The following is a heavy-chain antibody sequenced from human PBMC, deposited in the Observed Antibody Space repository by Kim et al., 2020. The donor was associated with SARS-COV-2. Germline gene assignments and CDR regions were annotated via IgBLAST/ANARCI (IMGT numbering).Heavy chain of an antibody. CDR2: INHSGST. CDR3: ARGLTLSGYDILTGYPYYFDY. D-gene: IGHD3-9*01. V-gene: IGHV4-34*01. J-gene: IGHJ4*02. CDR1: GGSFSGYY. Sequence: SETLSLTCAVYGGSFSGYYWSWIRQPPGKGLEWIGEINHSGSTNYNPSLKSRVTISVDTSKNQFSLKLSSVTAADTAVYYCARGLTLSGYDILTGYPYYFDYWGQGTLVTVSS.